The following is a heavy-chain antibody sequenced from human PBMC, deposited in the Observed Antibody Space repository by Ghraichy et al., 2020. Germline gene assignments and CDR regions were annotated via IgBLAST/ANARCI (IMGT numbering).Heavy chain of an antibody. Sequence: ASVKVSCTASGYTFTAYAMHWVRQAPGQRLEWMGWINAGNDNTKYSQKLQGRVTITRATSASTVYMELSSLRSEDTAVYYCARSNPAGTWFDPWGQGTLVIVSS. CDR1: GYTFTAYA. CDR2: INAGNDNT. D-gene: IGHD6-13*01. J-gene: IGHJ5*02. V-gene: IGHV1-3*01. CDR3: ARSNPAGTWFDP.